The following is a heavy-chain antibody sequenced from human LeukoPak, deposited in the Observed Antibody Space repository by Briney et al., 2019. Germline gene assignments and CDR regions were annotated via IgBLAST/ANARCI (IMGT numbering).Heavy chain of an antibody. CDR2: ISAYNGNT. D-gene: IGHD3-22*01. Sequence: GASAKVSCKASGYTFTSYGISWVRQAPGQGLEWMGWISAYNGNTNYARKLQGRVTMTTDTSTSTAYMELRSLRSDDTAVYYCARDLIGGEYYYDSSGSDGDDYWGQGTLVTVSS. CDR3: ARDLIGGEYYYDSSGSDGDDY. J-gene: IGHJ4*02. CDR1: GYTFTSYG. V-gene: IGHV1-18*01.